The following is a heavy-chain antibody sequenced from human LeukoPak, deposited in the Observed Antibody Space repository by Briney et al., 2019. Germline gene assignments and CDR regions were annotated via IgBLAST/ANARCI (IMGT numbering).Heavy chain of an antibody. D-gene: IGHD6-13*01. CDR1: GFTFSRSA. J-gene: IGHJ4*02. Sequence: GGSLRLSCAASGFTFSRSAMTWVRQTPGKGLDWVSSISSSGNTYYADSVKGRFTISRDNSKNMLYLQTDSLRAEDTAVYYCVKGRISEDGLDFWGQGTLVTVSS. V-gene: IGHV3-23*01. CDR2: ISSSGNT. CDR3: VKGRISEDGLDF.